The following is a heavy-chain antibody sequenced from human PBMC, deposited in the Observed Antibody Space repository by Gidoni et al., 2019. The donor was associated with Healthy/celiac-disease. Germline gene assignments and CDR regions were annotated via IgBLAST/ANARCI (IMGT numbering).Heavy chain of an antibody. Sequence: QVQLVQSGAEVKKPGSSVKVSCKASGGTFSSYAISWVRQATGQGLEWMGGISPIFGTANYAQKFQGRVTITADESTSTAYMELSSLRSEDTAVYYCARENCCSGGSCYGEVTFFDYWGQGTLVTVSS. CDR1: GGTFSSYA. J-gene: IGHJ4*02. V-gene: IGHV1-69*01. D-gene: IGHD2-15*01. CDR3: ARENCCSGGSCYGEVTFFDY. CDR2: ISPIFGTA.